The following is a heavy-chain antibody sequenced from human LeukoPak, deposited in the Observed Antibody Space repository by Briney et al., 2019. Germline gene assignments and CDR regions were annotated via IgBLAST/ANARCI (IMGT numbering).Heavy chain of an antibody. CDR1: GFTFSSYA. J-gene: IGHJ5*02. V-gene: IGHV3-30-3*02. D-gene: IGHD3-22*01. Sequence: GGSLRLSRAASGFTFSSYAMHWVRQAPGMGLEWVAVISYGGSNEYYADSVKGRFTISRDNSKNTLYLQMNSLRAGDTAVYYCAKDQDSSGYNRQWFDPWGQGTLVTVSS. CDR2: ISYGGSNE. CDR3: AKDQDSSGYNRQWFDP.